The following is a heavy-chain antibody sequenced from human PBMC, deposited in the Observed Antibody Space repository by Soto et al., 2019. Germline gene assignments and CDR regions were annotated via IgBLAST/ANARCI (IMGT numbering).Heavy chain of an antibody. V-gene: IGHV1-69*13. J-gene: IGHJ3*02. CDR3: ARDDRNQDVSSGYAFDI. CDR2: IIPIFGTA. D-gene: IGHD3-22*01. CDR1: GGTFSSYA. Sequence: RASVKVSCKASGGTFSSYAISWVRQAPGQGLEWMGGIIPIFGTANYAQKFQGRVTITADESTSTAYMELSSLRSEDTAVYYCARDDRNQDVSSGYAFDIWGQGTMVTVSS.